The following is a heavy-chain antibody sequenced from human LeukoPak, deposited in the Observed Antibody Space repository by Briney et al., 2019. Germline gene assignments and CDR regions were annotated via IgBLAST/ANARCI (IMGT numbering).Heavy chain of an antibody. CDR2: ISNDGSNK. J-gene: IGHJ1*01. V-gene: IGHV3-30-3*02. Sequence: GRSLRLSCAASGFTFSTYAMHWVRQSPGKGLEWVAVISNDGSNKYHADSVKGRFTISRDNSKNTLYLQMNSLRAEDTAVYYCAKKDPYDYGDLSEYFQHWGQGTLVTVSS. D-gene: IGHD4-17*01. CDR1: GFTFSTYA. CDR3: AKKDPYDYGDLSEYFQH.